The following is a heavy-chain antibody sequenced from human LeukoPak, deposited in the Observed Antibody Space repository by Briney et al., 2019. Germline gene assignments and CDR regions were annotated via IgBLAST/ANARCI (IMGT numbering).Heavy chain of an antibody. D-gene: IGHD6-19*01. CDR2: LYSTGTT. V-gene: IGHV4-38-2*02. CDR1: GNFISSGFY. Sequence: SETLSLTCTVSGNFISSGFYWVGLRQTPGKGLQWIGSLYSTGTTYYNPSLAGRVTVSTDSSKNQLSLKLRSVTAADTAVYYCAGQWAVANTRRFAIWGQGSRVTVSS. CDR3: AGQWAVANTRRFAI. J-gene: IGHJ3*02.